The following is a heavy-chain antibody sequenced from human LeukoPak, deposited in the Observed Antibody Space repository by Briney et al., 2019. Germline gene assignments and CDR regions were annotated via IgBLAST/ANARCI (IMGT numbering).Heavy chain of an antibody. Sequence: KPSETLSLTCTVSGCSISSYSWSWVRQPPGRGLEWIGSVYYSGSTTYNPSFKSRVTISLDPSKNQSSRKLSSVPAADPAVYYCAGDYGSGSYRFDYWGEGTLVSLSS. D-gene: IGHD3-10*01. CDR2: VYYSGST. CDR1: GCSISSYS. V-gene: IGHV4-59*12. J-gene: IGHJ4*02. CDR3: AGDYGSGSYRFDY.